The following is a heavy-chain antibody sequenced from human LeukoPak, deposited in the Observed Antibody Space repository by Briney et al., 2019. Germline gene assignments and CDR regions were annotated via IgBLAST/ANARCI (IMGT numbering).Heavy chain of an antibody. D-gene: IGHD3-9*01. J-gene: IGHJ4*02. V-gene: IGHV3-23*01. CDR1: GFTFSSYG. CDR3: AKGGGDILTGYYIPFDY. CDR2: ISGSGGST. Sequence: PGGSLRLSCAASGFTFSSYGMSWVRQAPGKGLEWVSAISGSGGSTYYADSVKGRFTISRDNSKNTLYLQMNSLRAEDTALYYCAKGGGDILTGYYIPFDYWGQGTLVTVSS.